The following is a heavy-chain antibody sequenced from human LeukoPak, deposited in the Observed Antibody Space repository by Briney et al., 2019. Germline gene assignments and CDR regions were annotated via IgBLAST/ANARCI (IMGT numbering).Heavy chain of an antibody. J-gene: IGHJ4*01. V-gene: IGHV1-69*06. CDR2: MIPIFGTA. D-gene: IGHD2-15*01. CDR3: ARVPSCSGGSCYSYYFDY. CDR1: GGTFSSYA. Sequence: SSVKVSCKASGGTFSSYAISWVRQAPGQGREWMGGMIPIFGTANYAQKFQRRLTITADKSKSTAYMQRSSLRSEYTAVYYCARVPSCSGGSCYSYYFDYWGQRTLVTASS.